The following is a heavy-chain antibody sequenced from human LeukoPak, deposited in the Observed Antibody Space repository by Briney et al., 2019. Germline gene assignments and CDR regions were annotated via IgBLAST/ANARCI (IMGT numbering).Heavy chain of an antibody. CDR2: ISSNGGST. CDR3: ARALGGTTAFHNWFDP. CDR1: GFTFSSYA. J-gene: IGHJ5*02. V-gene: IGHV3-64*01. Sequence: PGGSLRLSCAASGFTFSSYAMHWVRQAPGKGLEYVSAISSNGGSTYYATSVKGRFTISRDNSKNTLYLQMGSLRAEDMAVYYCARALGGTTAFHNWFDPWGQGTLVTVSS. D-gene: IGHD1-1*01.